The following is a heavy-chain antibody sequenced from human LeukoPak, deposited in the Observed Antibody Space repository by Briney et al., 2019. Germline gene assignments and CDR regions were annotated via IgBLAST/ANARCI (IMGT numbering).Heavy chain of an antibody. CDR3: AKRADVVVVVAAVDY. CDR2: IRYDGSNK. V-gene: IGHV3-30*02. Sequence: GGSLRLSCAASGFTFSSYGMHWVRQAPGKGLEWVAFIRYDGSNKYYADSVKGRFTISRDNSKNTLYLQMNSLRAEDTAVYYCAKRADVVVVVAAVDYWGQGTLVIVSS. CDR1: GFTFSSYG. J-gene: IGHJ4*02. D-gene: IGHD2-15*01.